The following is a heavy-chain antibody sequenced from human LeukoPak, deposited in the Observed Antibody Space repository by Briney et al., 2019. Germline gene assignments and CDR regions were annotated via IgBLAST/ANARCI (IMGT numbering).Heavy chain of an antibody. CDR2: TYYSGST. J-gene: IGHJ2*01. CDR1: GGSISSYY. CDR3: ARGSQRWLQYWYFDL. D-gene: IGHD5-24*01. V-gene: IGHV4-59*01. Sequence: SETLSLTRTVSGGSISSYYWSWIRQPPGKGLEGIGYTYYSGSTNYNSSLKSRVTISEAPSKNKFCLKLSSVTAADTAVYYCARGSQRWLQYWYFDLWGRGTLVTVSS.